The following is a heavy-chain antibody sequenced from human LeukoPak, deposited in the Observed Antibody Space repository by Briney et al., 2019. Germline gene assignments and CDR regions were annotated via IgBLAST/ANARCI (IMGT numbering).Heavy chain of an antibody. CDR3: ARFRAVAGTVYFDY. D-gene: IGHD6-19*01. V-gene: IGHV4-39*07. J-gene: IGHJ4*02. CDR1: GGSISSSSYY. CDR2: IYYSGST. Sequence: SETLSLTCTVSGGSISSSSYYWGWIRQPPGKGLEWIGSIYYSGSTYYNPSLKSRVTISVDTSKNQFSLKLSSVTAADTAVYYCARFRAVAGTVYFDYWGQGTLVTVSS.